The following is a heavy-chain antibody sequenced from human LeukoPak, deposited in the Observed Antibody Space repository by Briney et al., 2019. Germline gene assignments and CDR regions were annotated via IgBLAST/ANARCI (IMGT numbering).Heavy chain of an antibody. CDR3: ARDRPVSFLPDI. V-gene: IGHV4-59*01. J-gene: IGHJ3*02. CDR2: IYYSGST. CDR1: GGSISSYY. D-gene: IGHD6-6*01. Sequence: SETLSLTCTVSGGSISSYYWSWIRQPPGKGLEWIGYIYYSGSTNYNPSLKSRVTISVDTSKNQFSLKLSSVTAADTAVYYCARDRPVSFLPDIWGQGTMVTVSS.